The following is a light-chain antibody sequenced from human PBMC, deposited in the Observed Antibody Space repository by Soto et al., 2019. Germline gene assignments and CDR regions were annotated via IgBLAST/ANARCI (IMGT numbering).Light chain of an antibody. J-gene: IGKJ1*01. CDR2: GAS. V-gene: IGKV3-15*01. Sequence: MVMTHAPETRSVCPGERATLSCRASQSVSSNLAWYQQKPGQAPRLLIYGASTRATGIPARFSGSGSGTEFTLTISSLQSEDFALYYCQEYNNWPQTFAEGTKVDIK. CDR3: QEYNNWPQT. CDR1: QSVSSN.